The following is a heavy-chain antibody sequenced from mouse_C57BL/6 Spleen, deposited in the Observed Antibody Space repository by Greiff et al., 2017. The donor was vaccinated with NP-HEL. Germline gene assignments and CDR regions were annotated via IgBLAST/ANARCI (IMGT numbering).Heavy chain of an antibody. CDR2: IDPNSGGT. J-gene: IGHJ2*01. Sequence: QVQLKQPGAELVKPGASVKLSCKASGYTFTSYWMHWVKQRPGRGLEWIGRIDPNSGGTKYNEKFKSKATLTVDKPSSTAYMQLSSLTSEDSAVYYCARWDPRYDLFDYWGQGTTLTVSS. D-gene: IGHD2-14*01. CDR1: GYTFTSYW. CDR3: ARWDPRYDLFDY. V-gene: IGHV1-72*01.